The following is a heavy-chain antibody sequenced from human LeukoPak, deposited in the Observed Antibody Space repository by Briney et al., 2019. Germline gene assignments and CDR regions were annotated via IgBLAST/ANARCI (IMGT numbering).Heavy chain of an antibody. J-gene: IGHJ4*02. CDR3: ASDTAGTNY. D-gene: IGHD6-19*01. CDR2: IFHSGST. CDR1: GGSISISNW. Sequence: SETLSLTCAVSGGSISISNWWSWVRQPPGKGLEWIGEIFHSGSTNYSPSLKSRVTISVDKSKNQFSLNLSSVTAADTAVYYCASDTAGTNYWGQGTLVTVSS. V-gene: IGHV4-4*02.